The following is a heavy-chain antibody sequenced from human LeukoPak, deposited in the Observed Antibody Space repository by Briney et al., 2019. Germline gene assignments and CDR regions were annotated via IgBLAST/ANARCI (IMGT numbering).Heavy chain of an antibody. CDR1: GVSISSYY. V-gene: IGHV4-59*01. J-gene: IGHJ3*02. Sequence: SETLSLTCTVSGVSISSYYWSWIRQPPGKGLEWIGYIYYSGSTNYNPSLKSRVTISVDTSKNHFSLKLSSVTAADTAAYYCARDVYYYDSSHSRAFDIWGQGTMVTVSS. CDR2: IYYSGST. D-gene: IGHD3-22*01. CDR3: ARDVYYYDSSHSRAFDI.